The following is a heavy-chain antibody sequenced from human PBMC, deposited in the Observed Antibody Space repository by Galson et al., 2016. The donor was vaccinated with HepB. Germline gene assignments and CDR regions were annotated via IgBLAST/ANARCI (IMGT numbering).Heavy chain of an antibody. CDR1: IFSFGSYA. CDR2: ISGRGGSA. Sequence: SLRLSCAASIFSFGSYAMSWVRQAPGKGLEWVSAISGRGGSAYYADSVKGRFIISRDNSKKTLHLQMHSLSADDTAVYYCAKGVALHHVAVIAIPPYYFDSWGQGTLVTVSS. J-gene: IGHJ4*02. CDR3: AKGVALHHVAVIAIPPYYFDS. V-gene: IGHV3-23*01. D-gene: IGHD2-21*01.